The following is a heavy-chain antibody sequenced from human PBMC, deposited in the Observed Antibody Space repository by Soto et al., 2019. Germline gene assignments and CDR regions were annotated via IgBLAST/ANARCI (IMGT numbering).Heavy chain of an antibody. CDR2: IIPILGIA. CDR3: ARMAGSYSPLDY. Sequence: QVQLVQSGAEVKKPGSSVKVSCKASGGTFSSYTISWVRQAPGQGLEWMGRIIPILGIANYAPKFQGRVTITADKATSTAYMELSSLRSEDTAVYYCARMAGSYSPLDYWGQGTLVTVSS. CDR1: GGTFSSYT. J-gene: IGHJ4*02. V-gene: IGHV1-69*02. D-gene: IGHD1-26*01.